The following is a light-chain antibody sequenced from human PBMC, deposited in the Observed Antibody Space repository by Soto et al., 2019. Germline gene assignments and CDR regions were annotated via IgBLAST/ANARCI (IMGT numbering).Light chain of an antibody. J-gene: IGKJ2*01. CDR3: QLRSDWPPTYT. V-gene: IGKV3-11*01. CDR1: QIVTSS. Sequence: EVVLTQSPATLSLSPGTGATLSCRASQIVTSSLAWYQQRPGLSPRLLIYDTFTRATGIPARFSATGAGTDCTLTISSLEPEDSAVYFCQLRSDWPPTYTFGEGTKLE. CDR2: DTF.